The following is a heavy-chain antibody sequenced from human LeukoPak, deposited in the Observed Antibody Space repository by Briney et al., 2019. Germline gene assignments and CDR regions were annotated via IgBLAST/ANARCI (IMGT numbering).Heavy chain of an antibody. D-gene: IGHD3-10*01. CDR3: ATASLGFGELLYAPYYYYGMDV. J-gene: IGHJ6*02. Sequence: ASVKVSCKASGYTFTSYGISWVRQAPGQGLEWMGWISAYNGNTNYAQKLQGRVTMTTDTSTSTAYMELRSLRSDDTAVYYCATASLGFGELLYAPYYYYGMDVWGQGTTVTVSS. V-gene: IGHV1-18*01. CDR2: ISAYNGNT. CDR1: GYTFTSYG.